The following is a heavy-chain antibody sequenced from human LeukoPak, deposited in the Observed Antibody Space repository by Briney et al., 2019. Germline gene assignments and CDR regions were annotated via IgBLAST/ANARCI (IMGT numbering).Heavy chain of an antibody. D-gene: IGHD3-16*02. V-gene: IGHV3-23*01. CDR1: GFTFINYA. J-gene: IGHJ6*02. CDR2: ISGSGGST. CDR3: AKGQSDYVWGSYRSRYYGMDV. Sequence: GGSLRLSCAASGFTFINYAMSWVRQAPGKGLEWVSAISGSGGSTYYADSVKGRFTISRDNSKNTLYLQMNSLRAEDTAVYYCAKGQSDYVWGSYRSRYYGMDVWGQGTTVTVSS.